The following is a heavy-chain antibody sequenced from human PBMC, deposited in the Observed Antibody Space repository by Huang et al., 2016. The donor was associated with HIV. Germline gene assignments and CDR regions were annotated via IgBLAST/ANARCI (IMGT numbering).Heavy chain of an antibody. J-gene: IGHJ6*03. Sequence: QLLLQESGPGLVKPSEALALTCAVSGGSIRSSDYHWGWIRQPPGKGLEWIGSIYYKGCTHYSPSLKRRVTIAVDTSKNLCFLNLTSMTAADTAVYYCARHREGPVAYYSGWGSHLNYMDVWGRGRTVVVSS. CDR3: ARHREGPVAYYSGWGSHLNYMDV. CDR1: GGSIRSSDYH. V-gene: IGHV4-39*01. CDR2: IYYKGCT. D-gene: IGHD3-10*01.